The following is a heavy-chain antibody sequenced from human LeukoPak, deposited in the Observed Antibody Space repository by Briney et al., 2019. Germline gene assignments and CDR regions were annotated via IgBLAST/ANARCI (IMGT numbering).Heavy chain of an antibody. V-gene: IGHV1-18*01. CDR2: ISPYNGDR. Sequence: GASVKVSCMASGYIFTSYGISWVRPAPGQGGEWMGWISPYNGDRRLAQKVQGRVTMTTDTSTTTAYMELRSLTSDDTAVYYCARLRLGELSSGFAYWGQGTLVTVSS. J-gene: IGHJ4*02. D-gene: IGHD3-16*02. CDR3: ARLRLGELSSGFAY. CDR1: GYIFTSYG.